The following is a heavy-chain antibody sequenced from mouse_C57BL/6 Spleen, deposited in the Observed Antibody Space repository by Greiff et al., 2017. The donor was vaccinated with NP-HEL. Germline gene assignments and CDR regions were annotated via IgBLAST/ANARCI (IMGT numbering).Heavy chain of an antibody. J-gene: IGHJ1*03. Sequence: QVQLQQPGAELVKPGASVKLSCTASGYTFTSYCMHWVKQTPGQGLEWLGMIHPNSGSTHYNAHFTSKATLTVNTSSSTAYMQLSRLTSEDSAVYYSERFEDDGYYLWYFDVWGTGTTVTVSS. D-gene: IGHD2-3*01. CDR3: ERFEDDGYYLWYFDV. V-gene: IGHV1-64*01. CDR1: GYTFTSYC. CDR2: IHPNSGST.